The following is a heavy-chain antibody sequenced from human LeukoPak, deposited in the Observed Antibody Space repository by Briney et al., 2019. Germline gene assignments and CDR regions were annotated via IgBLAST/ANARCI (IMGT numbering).Heavy chain of an antibody. CDR2: ISGSGGST. D-gene: IGHD6-6*01. V-gene: IGHV3-23*01. J-gene: IGHJ4*02. CDR3: AKGSGSSSNPGDY. Sequence: GGSLRLSCAASGFTFSSYGMSWVRQAPEKGMEWVSAISGSGGSTYYADSVKGRFTISRDNSKNTLYLQMNSLRAEDTAVYYCAKGSGSSSNPGDYWGQGTLVTVSS. CDR1: GFTFSSYG.